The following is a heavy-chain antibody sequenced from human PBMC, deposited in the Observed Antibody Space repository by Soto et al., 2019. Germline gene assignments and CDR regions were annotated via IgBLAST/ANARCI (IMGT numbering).Heavy chain of an antibody. J-gene: IGHJ4*02. Sequence: WESLRLTCTVSGASVTCYYRSWIRQPPGKGLEWMGYVFHSGSSKYNPSPNSRVTISVATTTSHISLRLTSVTTADTAAYYSVRAPRFGVAHIDYWGQGTLVTVSS. CDR1: GASVTCYY. V-gene: IGHV4-59*02. CDR3: VRAPRFGVAHIDY. CDR2: VFHSGSS. D-gene: IGHD3-3*01.